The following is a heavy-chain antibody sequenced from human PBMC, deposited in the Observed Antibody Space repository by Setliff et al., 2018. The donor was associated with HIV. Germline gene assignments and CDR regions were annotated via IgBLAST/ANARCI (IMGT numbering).Heavy chain of an antibody. V-gene: IGHV1-2*02. CDR3: ARDHSGSLFDY. Sequence: GASVKVSCKASGYTFSDYPMHWVRQAPGQGLEWMGWINPTTGGTDHAQKFHDRVTMTRDSSNTTVYMEMSSLTSDDTAIYYCARDHSGSLFDYWGQGTLVTVSS. J-gene: IGHJ4*02. D-gene: IGHD3-10*01. CDR2: INPTTGGT. CDR1: GYTFSDYP.